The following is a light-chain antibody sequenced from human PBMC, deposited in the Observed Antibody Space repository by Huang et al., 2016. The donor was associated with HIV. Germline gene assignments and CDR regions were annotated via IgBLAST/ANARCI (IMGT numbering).Light chain of an antibody. CDR2: GAS. V-gene: IGKV3-15*01. Sequence: ETVMTQSPATLSVSPGERVTLSCRTSPSVSNNVAWYQQKPGQAPRVLIDGASTRATGIPARFSGSGSGTEFTLTISGLQSEDFVVYYCQQYSNWPPAFGGGTKVEIK. J-gene: IGKJ4*01. CDR1: PSVSNN. CDR3: QQYSNWPPA.